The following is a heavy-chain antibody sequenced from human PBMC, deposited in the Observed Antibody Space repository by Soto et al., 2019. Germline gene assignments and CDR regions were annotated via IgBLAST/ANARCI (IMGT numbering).Heavy chain of an antibody. Sequence: SETLSLTCTVSGGSISSSSYYWGWIRQPPGKGLEWIGSIYYSGSTYYNPSLKSRVTISVDTSKNQFSLKLSSVTAADTAVYYCARSRDIVVVPAALFWLIWGQGTMVTVSS. CDR2: IYYSGST. CDR3: ARSRDIVVVPAALFWLI. D-gene: IGHD2-2*01. J-gene: IGHJ3*02. V-gene: IGHV4-39*01. CDR1: GGSISSSSYY.